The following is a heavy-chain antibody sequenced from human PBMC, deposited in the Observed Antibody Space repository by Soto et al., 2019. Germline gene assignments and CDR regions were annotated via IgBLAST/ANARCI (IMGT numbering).Heavy chain of an antibody. D-gene: IGHD4-17*01. V-gene: IGHV4-59*12. J-gene: IGHJ5*02. CDR3: ARLTWADYGGIFDP. CDR2: IHYSGST. Sequence: PSETLSLICTVPGGSISSYYWSWIRQPPGKGLEWIGNIHYSGSTNYNPSLKGRVTISVDTSKNQFSLKLSSVTAADTAVYYCARLTWADYGGIFDPWGQGTLVTVSS. CDR1: GGSISSYY.